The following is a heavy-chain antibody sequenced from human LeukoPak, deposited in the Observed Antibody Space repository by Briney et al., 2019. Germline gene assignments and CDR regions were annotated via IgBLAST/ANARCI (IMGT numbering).Heavy chain of an antibody. CDR3: ARTHSSRRPDY. V-gene: IGHV1-2*02. CDR2: INPNSGGT. Sequence: RASVKVSCKASGYTITGYYMHWVRQAPGQGLEWMGWINPNSGGTNYAQKFQGRVTMTRDTSISTAYMELSRLRSDDTAVYYCARTHSSRRPDYWGQGTLVTVSS. J-gene: IGHJ4*02. CDR1: GYTITGYY. D-gene: IGHD2-2*01.